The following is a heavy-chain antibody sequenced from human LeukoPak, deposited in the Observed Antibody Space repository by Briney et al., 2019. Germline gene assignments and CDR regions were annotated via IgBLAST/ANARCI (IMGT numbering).Heavy chain of an antibody. CDR2: IYSGGST. CDR3: AKDKVGGLWFGEFSPFDY. V-gene: IGHV3-53*01. Sequence: PGGSLRLSCAASGFTVISNYMSWVRQAPGKGLEWGSVIYSGGSTYYADSVKGRFTISRDNSKNTLYLQMNSLRAEDTAVYYCAKDKVGGLWFGEFSPFDYWGQGTLVTVSS. D-gene: IGHD3-10*01. CDR1: GFTVISNY. J-gene: IGHJ4*02.